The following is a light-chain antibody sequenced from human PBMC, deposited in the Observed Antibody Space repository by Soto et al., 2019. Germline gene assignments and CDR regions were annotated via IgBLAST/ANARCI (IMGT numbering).Light chain of an antibody. CDR1: QSVSSY. CDR3: QQNNNWPPVT. Sequence: EIVLTQSPATLSLSPGERATLSCRASQSVSSYLAWYQQKPGQAPRLLIYDASNRATGIPVRFSGSGSGTQFTLTISSLQSEDFGVYYCQQNNNWPPVTFGQGTRLEI. CDR2: DAS. V-gene: IGKV3-11*01. J-gene: IGKJ5*01.